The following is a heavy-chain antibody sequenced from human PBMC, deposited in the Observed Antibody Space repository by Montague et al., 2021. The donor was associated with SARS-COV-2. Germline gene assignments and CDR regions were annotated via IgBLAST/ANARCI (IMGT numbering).Heavy chain of an antibody. V-gene: IGHV4-59*04. Sequence: SETLSLTCTVSGGSISGYYWTWIRQSPGKGLEWLGTIYYSGNTYSNPSLKSRVTISMDTSKSQVSLKINSVTAADTAVYFCASLGSPAYCGGDCYLRDYGMDVWGQGTRVTVSS. J-gene: IGHJ6*02. CDR1: GGSISGYY. CDR2: IYYSGNT. CDR3: ASLGSPAYCGGDCYLRDYGMDV. D-gene: IGHD2-21*02.